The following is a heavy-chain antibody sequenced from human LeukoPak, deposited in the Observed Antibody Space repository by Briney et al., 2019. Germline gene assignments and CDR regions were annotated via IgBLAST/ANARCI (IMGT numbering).Heavy chain of an antibody. CDR1: GFTFSSYW. CDR2: INSDGSST. V-gene: IGHV3-74*01. D-gene: IGHD5-18*01. J-gene: IGHJ4*02. Sequence: PGGSLRLSCAASGFTFSSYWMYWVRQAPGKGLVWVSGINSDGSSTRYADSVKGRFTISRDNAKNTLYLQMNSLRAEDTAVYYCARGYSYGASGFDYWGQGTLVTVSS. CDR3: ARGYSYGASGFDY.